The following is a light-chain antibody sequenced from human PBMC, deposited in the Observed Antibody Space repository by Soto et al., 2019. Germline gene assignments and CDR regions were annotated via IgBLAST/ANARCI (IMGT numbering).Light chain of an antibody. CDR1: QSVSRF. V-gene: IGKV3-11*01. J-gene: IGKJ2*01. CDR3: QQRSTWPHT. Sequence: EIVLTQSPATLSLSPGERATLSCRASQSVSRFLAWFQQRPGQAPRLLIYDASNRASGVPARFSGSGSGTDFTPTISSLEPEDFAVYYCQQRSTWPHTFGQGTKLEI. CDR2: DAS.